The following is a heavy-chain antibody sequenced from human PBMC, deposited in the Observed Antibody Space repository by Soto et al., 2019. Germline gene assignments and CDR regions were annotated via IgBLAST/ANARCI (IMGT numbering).Heavy chain of an antibody. CDR2: LYNTGST. CDR1: GASISRYY. D-gene: IGHD3-10*01. CDR3: ARVSGIYYYGMDV. V-gene: IGHV4-59*12. Sequence: SETLSLTCTVSGASISRYYWSWIRQSPGKGLEWIGYLYNTGSTNYNPSLKSRVTISVDTSKNQFSLKLSSVTAADTAVYYCARVSGIYYYGMDVWGQGTTVTVSS. J-gene: IGHJ6*02.